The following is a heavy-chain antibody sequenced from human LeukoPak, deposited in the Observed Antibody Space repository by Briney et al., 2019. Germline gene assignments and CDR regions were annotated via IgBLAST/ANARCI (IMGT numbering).Heavy chain of an antibody. J-gene: IGHJ4*02. D-gene: IGHD1-26*01. CDR2: IYSGGST. Sequence: GGSLRLSCAASGFTVSSNYMSWVRQAPGEGREWGSVIYSGGSTDYADSVDGRFTISRDNSKNTLYLQTNTLSADHPAEYYCARNRGGWNYFDYWGQGTLVTVSS. CDR3: ARNRGGWNYFDY. V-gene: IGHV3-53*01. CDR1: GFTVSSNY.